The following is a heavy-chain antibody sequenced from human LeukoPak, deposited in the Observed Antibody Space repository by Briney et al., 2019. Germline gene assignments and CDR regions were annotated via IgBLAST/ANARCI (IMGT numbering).Heavy chain of an antibody. CDR2: IRYDGSNK. V-gene: IGHV3-30*02. D-gene: IGHD4-23*01. Sequence: GGSLRLSCAASGFTFSSYDMHWVRQAPGKGLEWVAFIRYDGSNKYYADSVKGRFTISRDNSKNTLYLQMNSLRAEDTAVYYCAKSDLNYGGNPDYWGQGTLVTVSS. CDR1: GFTFSSYD. J-gene: IGHJ4*02. CDR3: AKSDLNYGGNPDY.